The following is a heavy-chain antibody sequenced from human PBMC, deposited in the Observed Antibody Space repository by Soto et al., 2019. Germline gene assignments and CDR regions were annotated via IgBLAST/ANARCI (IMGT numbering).Heavy chain of an antibody. CDR3: AKGGVAAARGYFDH. D-gene: IGHD6-13*01. CDR1: GFNFRSYG. CDR2: ISGSGSVT. V-gene: IGHV3-23*01. J-gene: IGHJ4*02. Sequence: GGSLRLSCAASGFNFRSYGLSWVRQAPGKGLEWVSDISGSGSVTNYADSVKGRFTISRDNSNNTLTLQMDSLRAEDTAVYYCAKGGVAAARGYFDHWGQGTRVTVSS.